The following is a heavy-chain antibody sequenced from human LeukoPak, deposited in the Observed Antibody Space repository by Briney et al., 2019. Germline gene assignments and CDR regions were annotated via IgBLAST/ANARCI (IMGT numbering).Heavy chain of an antibody. J-gene: IGHJ6*03. D-gene: IGHD3-9*01. CDR1: GGSIYSNSYF. CDR3: PKTEYDILIPYYYMDV. CDR2: IYYSGST. Sequence: SETLSLTCTVSGGSIYSNSYFWGWIPQPPGKGLEWIGSIYYSGSTYYNPSLKSRVTISVDTSTNQFSLKLSSVTAADTVFFFKPKTEYDILIPYYYMDVWGKGTTVTVSS. V-gene: IGHV4-39*07.